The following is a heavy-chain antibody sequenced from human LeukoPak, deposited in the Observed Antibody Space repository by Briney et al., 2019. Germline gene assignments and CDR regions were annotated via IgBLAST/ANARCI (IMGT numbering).Heavy chain of an antibody. Sequence: SETLSLTCTVSGGSISSYYRSWIRQPPGKGLEWIGYIYYSGSTNYNPSLKSRVTISVDTSKNQFSLKLSSVTAADTAVYYCARGAAGGYCSSASCHNWFDPWGQGTLVTVSS. D-gene: IGHD2-2*01. CDR3: ARGAAGGYCSSASCHNWFDP. V-gene: IGHV4-59*01. CDR2: IYYSGST. CDR1: GGSISSYY. J-gene: IGHJ5*02.